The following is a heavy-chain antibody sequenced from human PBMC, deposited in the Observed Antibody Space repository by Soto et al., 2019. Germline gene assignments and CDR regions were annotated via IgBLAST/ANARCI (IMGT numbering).Heavy chain of an antibody. Sequence: EIQLLESGGGLERPGGSLRLSCAASGFTFNHYAMSWVRQAPGKGLDWVSSISKSGGSTNYADSVKGRFTISRDNSKNTLYLQVNSLRAEDTAVYYCAKGSIFGVGDLWGQGTLVTVSS. D-gene: IGHD3-3*01. CDR3: AKGSIFGVGDL. CDR2: ISKSGGST. CDR1: GFTFNHYA. V-gene: IGHV3-23*01. J-gene: IGHJ5*02.